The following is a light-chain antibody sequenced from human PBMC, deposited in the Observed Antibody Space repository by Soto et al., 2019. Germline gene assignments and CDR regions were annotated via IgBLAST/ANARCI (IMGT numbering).Light chain of an antibody. V-gene: IGKV1-12*01. CDR3: QQANKFPRV. CDR2: GAS. J-gene: IGKJ3*01. Sequence: DIQMTQSPPSLSASVGDRVTIICRASQDIRGWLAWYQKKPGKGPKLLIHGASNLQSGVPSRFSGSGSGTEFTLTINNRQAGDFATYFCQQANKFPRVFGPGTTVEIK. CDR1: QDIRGW.